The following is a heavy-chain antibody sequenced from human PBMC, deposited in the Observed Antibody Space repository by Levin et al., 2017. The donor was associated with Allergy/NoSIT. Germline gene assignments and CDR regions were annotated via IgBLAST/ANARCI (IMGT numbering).Heavy chain of an antibody. V-gene: IGHV3-74*01. CDR3: ARERYLGLYGSGSFDY. CDR1: GFTFRTYW. J-gene: IGHJ4*02. CDR2: INRDGSFT. D-gene: IGHD3-10*01. Sequence: PGESLKISCAASGFTFRTYWMHWVRQAPGKGLVSVSRINRDGSFTYYADSVKGRFTVSRDNAKNTLYLQMNSLRADDTAVYYCARERYLGLYGSGSFDYWGLGTLVLVSS.